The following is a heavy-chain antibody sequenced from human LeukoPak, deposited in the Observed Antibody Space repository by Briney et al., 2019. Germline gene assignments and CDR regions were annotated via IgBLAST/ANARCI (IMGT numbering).Heavy chain of an antibody. CDR2: ISGTGGNT. CDR1: GFTLNSYA. J-gene: IGHJ4*02. CDR3: AKIATVDDFWSGSSTHKYFDY. Sequence: PGGSLRLSCAASGFTLNSYAMTWVRQAPGKGLEWVSSISGTGGNTDYADAVKGRFTISRDNSKNTLYLQMHSLRAEDTAVYYCAKIATVDDFWSGSSTHKYFDYWGQGTPVTVSS. V-gene: IGHV3-23*01. D-gene: IGHD3-3*01.